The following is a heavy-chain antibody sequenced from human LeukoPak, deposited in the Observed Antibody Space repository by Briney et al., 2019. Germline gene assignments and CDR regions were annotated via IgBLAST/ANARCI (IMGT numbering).Heavy chain of an antibody. J-gene: IGHJ6*02. CDR1: GGSISSGGYY. V-gene: IGHV4-31*03. CDR3: ARDPVLRYFDWSRTCCYYGMDV. D-gene: IGHD3-9*01. CDR2: IYYSGST. Sequence: SETLSLTCTVSGGSISSGGYYWSWIRQHPGKGLEWIGYIYYSGSTYYNPSLKSRVTISVYTSKNQFSLKLSSVTAADTAVYYCARDPVLRYFDWSRTCCYYGMDVWGQGTTVTVSS.